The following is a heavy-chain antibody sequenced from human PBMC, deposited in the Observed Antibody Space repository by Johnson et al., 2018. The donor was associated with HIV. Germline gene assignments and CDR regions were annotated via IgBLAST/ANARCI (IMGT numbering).Heavy chain of an antibody. V-gene: IGHV3-23*04. CDR1: GFPFSSYA. CDR3: ASHRSIAADDAFDI. CDR2: IGGSGAGT. Sequence: VQLVESGGGLVQTGGSLRLSCAASGFPFSSYAMTWVRQAPGKGLEWVSTIGGSGAGTFYADSVRGRFTVSRDNSKNTLYLQRNSLRAEDPALYYCASHRSIAADDAFDIWGQGTMVTVSS. D-gene: IGHD6-13*01. J-gene: IGHJ3*02.